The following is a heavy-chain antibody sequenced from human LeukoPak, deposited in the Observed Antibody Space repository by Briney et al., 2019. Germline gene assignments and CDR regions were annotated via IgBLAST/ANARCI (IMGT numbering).Heavy chain of an antibody. CDR1: GYTLTGYY. V-gene: IGHV1-2*02. D-gene: IGHD3-3*01. CDR3: ARGYDFWSAPDAFDI. Sequence: ASVKVSCKSSGYTLTGYYLHWVRQAPGQGLEWMGWINPNTGGTTYAEKVQGRVTMTRDTSISTAYMELNRLRSDDTAMYFCARGYDFWSAPDAFDIWGQGTMVTVSS. CDR2: INPNTGGT. J-gene: IGHJ3*02.